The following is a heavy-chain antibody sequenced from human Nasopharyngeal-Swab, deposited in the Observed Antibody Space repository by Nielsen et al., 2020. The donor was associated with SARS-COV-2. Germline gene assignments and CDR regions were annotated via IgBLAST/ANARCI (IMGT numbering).Heavy chain of an antibody. CDR2: IKQDGSEE. CDR3: ARGWSGYYTAFWFDP. V-gene: IGHV3-7*01. Sequence: VRQAPGKGLEWVANIKQDGSEEYYVDSVKGRFTISRDNAKNSLYLQMNSLRAEDTAVYYCARGWSGYYTAFWFDPWGQGALVTVSS. D-gene: IGHD3-3*01. J-gene: IGHJ5*02.